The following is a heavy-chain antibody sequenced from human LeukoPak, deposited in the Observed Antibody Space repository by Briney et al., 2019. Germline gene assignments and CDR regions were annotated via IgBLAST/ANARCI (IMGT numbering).Heavy chain of an antibody. J-gene: IGHJ4*02. CDR3: ARARGSYYPPRTG. D-gene: IGHD1-26*01. V-gene: IGHV3-74*01. Sequence: GGSLRLSCAASGFTFSSYWMHWVRQAPGKGLVWVSRINSDGSSTSYADSVKGRFTISRDNAKNTLYLQMNSLSAEDTAVYYCARARGSYYPPRTGWGQGTLVTVSS. CDR1: GFTFSSYW. CDR2: INSDGSST.